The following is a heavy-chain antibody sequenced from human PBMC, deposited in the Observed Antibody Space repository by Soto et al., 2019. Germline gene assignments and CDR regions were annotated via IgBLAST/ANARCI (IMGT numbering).Heavy chain of an antibody. V-gene: IGHV1-2*02. CDR2: FNPNSGGK. Sequence: GASVKVSCKPSGYTFTGYYMHWVRQAPGQGLEWLGWFNPNSGGKIYAQKFQGRVTMTRDTSITTAYMELSRLRSEDTAVYYCARAPSLGSSAFDYWGQGTLVTVSS. J-gene: IGHJ4*02. D-gene: IGHD6-25*01. CDR3: ARAPSLGSSAFDY. CDR1: GYTFTGYY.